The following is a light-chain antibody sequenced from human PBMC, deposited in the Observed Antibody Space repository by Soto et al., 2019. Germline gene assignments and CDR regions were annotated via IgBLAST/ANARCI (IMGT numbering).Light chain of an antibody. CDR2: EVS. Sequence: QSALTQPASVSGSPGQSITISCTGTSSDVGAYNYVSWYQQHPGKAPKLMIFEVSDRPSGVSNRFSGSKSGNTASLTISGLQAEDEADYYCSSSTRSNTLVFGGGNKLTVL. J-gene: IGLJ2*01. CDR1: SSDVGAYNY. V-gene: IGLV2-14*01. CDR3: SSSTRSNTLV.